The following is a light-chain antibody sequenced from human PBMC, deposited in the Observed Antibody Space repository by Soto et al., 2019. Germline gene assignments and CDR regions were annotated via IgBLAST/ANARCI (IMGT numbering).Light chain of an antibody. Sequence: EIEMTQSPATLSLAPGERFTLSCSASESVSTNLAWYQQKAGQAPRLLIYAASTRATGIPARFSGSGSGTDFTLTISRLEPEDFAVYYCQQYGSSPLWTFGQGTKVDI. V-gene: IGKV3-20*01. CDR3: QQYGSSPLWT. J-gene: IGKJ1*01. CDR1: ESVSTN. CDR2: AAS.